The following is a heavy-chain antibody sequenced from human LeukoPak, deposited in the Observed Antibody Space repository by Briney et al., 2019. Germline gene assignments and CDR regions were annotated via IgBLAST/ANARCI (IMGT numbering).Heavy chain of an antibody. CDR2: MNPNSGNT. CDR1: GYTFTSYD. J-gene: IGHJ4*02. V-gene: IGHV1-8*03. D-gene: IGHD1-1*01. Sequence: GASVKVSCKASGYTFTSYDINWVRQATGQGLEWMGWMNPNSGNTGYAQKFQGRVTITRNTSISTAYMELSSLRSEDTAVYYCASHLSYNWNDVGLDYWGQGTLVTVSS. CDR3: ASHLSYNWNDVGLDY.